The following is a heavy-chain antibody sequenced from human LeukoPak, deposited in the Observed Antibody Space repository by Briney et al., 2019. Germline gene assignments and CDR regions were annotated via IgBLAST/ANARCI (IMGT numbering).Heavy chain of an antibody. CDR3: ARAAGGYDELDY. Sequence: PSETLSLTCTVSGGSISSYYWSWVRQPPGKGLEWIGYISYSGSTNYNPSLKSRVTISVDTSQNQFSLKLSSVTAADTAVYYCARAAGGYDELDYWGQGTLVTVSS. CDR2: ISYSGST. D-gene: IGHD2-2*01. CDR1: GGSISSYY. V-gene: IGHV4-59*08. J-gene: IGHJ4*02.